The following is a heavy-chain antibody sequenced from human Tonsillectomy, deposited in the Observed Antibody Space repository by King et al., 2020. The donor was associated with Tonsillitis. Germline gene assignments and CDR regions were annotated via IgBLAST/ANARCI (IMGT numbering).Heavy chain of an antibody. D-gene: IGHD2-2*01. CDR2: ISGGDGST. CDR1: GFTFSSYA. CDR3: ARSYCRGTSCYSPFDY. V-gene: IGHV3-23*04. J-gene: IGHJ4*02. Sequence: DVQLVESGGGLVQPGGSLRLSCAASGFTFSSYAMSWVRQAPGKGLEWVSAISGGDGSTYYADSVEGRFTISRDNSKNTLYLQMSSLRVEDTAIYYCARSYCRGTSCYSPFDYWGQGTLVTVSS.